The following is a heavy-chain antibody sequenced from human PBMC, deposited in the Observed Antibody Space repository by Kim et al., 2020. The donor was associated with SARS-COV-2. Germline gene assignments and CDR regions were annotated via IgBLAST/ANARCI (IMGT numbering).Heavy chain of an antibody. CDR3: ARGVRYSYGFYFDY. CDR2: MNPNSGNT. V-gene: IGHV1-8*01. D-gene: IGHD5-18*01. CDR1: GYTFTSYD. J-gene: IGHJ4*02. Sequence: ASVKVSCKASGYTFTSYDINWVRQATGQGLEWMGWMNPNSGNTGYAQKFQGRVTMTRNTSISTAYMELSSLRSEDTAVYYCARGVRYSYGFYFDYWGQGTLVTVSS.